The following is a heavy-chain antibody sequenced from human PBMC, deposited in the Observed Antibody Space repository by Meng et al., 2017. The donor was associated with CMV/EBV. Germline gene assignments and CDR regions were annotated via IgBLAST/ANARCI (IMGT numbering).Heavy chain of an antibody. CDR2: MNPYSGNT. V-gene: IGHV1-8*03. CDR3: ARGMTVLRFLEGWFDP. D-gene: IGHD3-3*01. Sequence: ASVKVSCKASGYTFTDYDVNWVRQAAGQGLEWMGWMNPYSGNTGYAQKFQGRVTVTRNTSISTAYMELSSLRSEDTAVYYCARGMTVLRFLEGWFDPWGQGTLVTVSS. CDR1: GYTFTDYD. J-gene: IGHJ5*02.